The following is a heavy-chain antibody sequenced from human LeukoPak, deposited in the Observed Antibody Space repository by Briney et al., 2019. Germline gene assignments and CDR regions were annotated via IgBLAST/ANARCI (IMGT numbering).Heavy chain of an antibody. CDR2: INPNNGGT. Sequence: ASVKVSCKASGYTFTAYYIHWVRQAPGQGLEWMGWINPNNGGTNYGQKFQGRVTMTRDTSISTAYMELSRLRSDDTAVYYCARRLLEHDAFDIWGQGTMVTVSS. D-gene: IGHD1/OR15-1a*01. CDR1: GYTFTAYY. J-gene: IGHJ3*02. V-gene: IGHV1-2*02. CDR3: ARRLLEHDAFDI.